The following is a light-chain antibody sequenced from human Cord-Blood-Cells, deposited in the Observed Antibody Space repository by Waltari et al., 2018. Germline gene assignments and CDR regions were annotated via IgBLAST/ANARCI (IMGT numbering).Light chain of an antibody. CDR1: QSVLYSSNNKNY. V-gene: IGKV4-1*01. J-gene: IGKJ2*03. CDR2: WAS. CDR3: QQYYSTMYS. Sequence: VMTQSPDSLAVSLGERATINCKSSQSVLYSSNNKNYLAWYQQKPGQPPKLLIYWASTRESGVHDRFSGSGSGTDFTLTISSLQAEDVAVYYCQQYYSTMYSFGQGTKLEIK.